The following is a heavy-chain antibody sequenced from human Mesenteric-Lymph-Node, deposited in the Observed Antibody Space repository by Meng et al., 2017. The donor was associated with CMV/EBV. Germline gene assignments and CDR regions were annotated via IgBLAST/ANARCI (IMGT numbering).Heavy chain of an antibody. D-gene: IGHD1/OR15-1a*01. CDR2: ISGSGGST. V-gene: IGHV3-23*01. CDR3: ARGRLTSWNTQDY. CDR1: GFTFSSYA. J-gene: IGHJ4*02. Sequence: GESLKISCAASGFTFSSYAMSWVRQAPGKGLEWVSAISGSGGSTYYADSVKGRFTISRDNSKNTLYLQMNSLRPEDTAMYYCARGRLTSWNTQDYWGQGTLVTVSS.